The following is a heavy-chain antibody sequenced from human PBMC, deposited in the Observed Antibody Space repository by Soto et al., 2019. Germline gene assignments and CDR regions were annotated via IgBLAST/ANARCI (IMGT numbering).Heavy chain of an antibody. CDR3: AIRIAGASGFDD. D-gene: IGHD6-13*01. Sequence: PSETLSITCTVSGGSISSYYWSWIRQPPGKGLEWIGYIYYSGSTNYNPSLKSRVTISVDTSKNQFSLKLSSVTAADTAVYYCAIRIAGASGFDDWGQGTRVTVAS. V-gene: IGHV4-59*12. J-gene: IGHJ4*02. CDR2: IYYSGST. CDR1: GGSISSYY.